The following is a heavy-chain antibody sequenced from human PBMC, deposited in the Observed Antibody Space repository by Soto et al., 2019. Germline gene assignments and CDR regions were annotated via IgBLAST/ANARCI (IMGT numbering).Heavy chain of an antibody. CDR2: INHYGST. CDR1: GGSFSSYY. CDR3: ATHCSSTSCYYTFDP. Sequence: SETLSLTCVVCGGSFSSYYWSWIRQPPGKGLEWIGQINHYGSTDYNPSLKSRVTISVDTSKNHFSLRLSSVTAADTAMYYCATHCSSTSCYYTFDPWGQGTLVTVSS. J-gene: IGHJ5*02. V-gene: IGHV4-34*01. D-gene: IGHD2-2*01.